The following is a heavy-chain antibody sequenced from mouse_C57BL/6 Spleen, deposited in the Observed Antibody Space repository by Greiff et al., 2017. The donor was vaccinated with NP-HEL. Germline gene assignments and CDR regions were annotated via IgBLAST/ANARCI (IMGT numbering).Heavy chain of an antibody. V-gene: IGHV5-17*01. J-gene: IGHJ4*01. CDR1: GFTFSDYG. CDR3: AKPYYYGSSYAMDY. CDR2: ISSGSSTI. D-gene: IGHD1-1*01. Sequence: DVQLVESGGGLVKPGGSLKLSCAASGFTFSDYGMHWVRQAPEKGLEWVAYISSGSSTIYYADTVKGRFTISRDNAKNTLFLQMTSLRSEDTAMYYCAKPYYYGSSYAMDYWGQGTSVTVSS.